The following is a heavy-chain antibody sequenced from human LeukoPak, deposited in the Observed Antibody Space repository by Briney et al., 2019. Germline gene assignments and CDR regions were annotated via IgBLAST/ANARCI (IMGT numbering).Heavy chain of an antibody. CDR3: ARDNGLGRGGVDP. V-gene: IGHV4-31*03. Sequence: SETLSLTCTVSGGSISSGVNYWSWIRQHPGKGLEWIGYIYYSGSTYYNPSLKSRVSISVDTSKNQFSLRLSSVTAVDTAVYYCARDNGLGRGGVDPWGQGTLVTVSS. J-gene: IGHJ5*02. CDR1: GGSISSGVNY. D-gene: IGHD1-26*01. CDR2: IYYSGST.